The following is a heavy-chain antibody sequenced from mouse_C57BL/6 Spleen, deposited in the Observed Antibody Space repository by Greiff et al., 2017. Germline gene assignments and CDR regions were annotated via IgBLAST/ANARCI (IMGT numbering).Heavy chain of an antibody. Sequence: QVQLQQPGAELVKPGASVKMSCKASGYTFTSYWITWVKQRPGQGLEWIGDIYPGSGSTNYNEKFKSKDTLTVDTSSSTAYMQLSSLTSEDSEVYSCAVTTVVATGGFDYWGQGTTLTVSS. J-gene: IGHJ2*01. CDR1: GYTFTSYW. V-gene: IGHV1-55*01. CDR2: IYPGSGST. D-gene: IGHD1-1*01. CDR3: AVTTVVATGGFDY.